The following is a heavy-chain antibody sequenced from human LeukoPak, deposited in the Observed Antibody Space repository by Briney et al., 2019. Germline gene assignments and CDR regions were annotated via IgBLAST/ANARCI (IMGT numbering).Heavy chain of an antibody. CDR3: ARGLMAGDYDFWSENWFDP. D-gene: IGHD3-3*01. CDR1: GGTFSSYA. V-gene: IGHV1-69*13. CDR2: IIPIFGTA. Sequence: SVKVSCKASGGTFSSYAISWVRQAPGQGLEWMGGIIPIFGTANYAQKFQGRVTITADESTSTAYMELSSLRSEDTAVYYCARGLMAGDYDFWSENWFDPWGQGTLVTVSS. J-gene: IGHJ5*02.